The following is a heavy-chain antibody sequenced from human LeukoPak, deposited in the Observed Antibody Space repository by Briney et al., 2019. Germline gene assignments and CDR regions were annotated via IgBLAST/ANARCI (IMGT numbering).Heavy chain of an antibody. J-gene: IGHJ4*02. CDR2: IWYDGSNK. D-gene: IGHD6-13*01. V-gene: IGHV3-33*01. Sequence: PGRSLRLSCAASGFTFNSYGMHWVRQAPGKGLEWVALIWYDGSNKYYADFVKGRFTISRDNSKNTLYLQMNSLRAEDTAVYYCARPRTYSSSWSPFDYWGQGTLVTVSS. CDR1: GFTFNSYG. CDR3: ARPRTYSSSWSPFDY.